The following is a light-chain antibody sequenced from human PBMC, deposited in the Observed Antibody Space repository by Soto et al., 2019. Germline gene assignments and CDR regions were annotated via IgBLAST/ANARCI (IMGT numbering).Light chain of an antibody. CDR2: GAS. CDR1: QSVSSSY. CDR3: QQYGSSQWS. V-gene: IGKV3-20*01. J-gene: IGKJ1*01. Sequence: EIVLTQSPGTLSLSPGERATLSCRASQSVSSSYLAWYQQKPGQAPRLLIYGASSRATGILDRFSCSGSGTDFTLSISRLEPEDCAVYFCQQYGSSQWSFGQGSRVEIK.